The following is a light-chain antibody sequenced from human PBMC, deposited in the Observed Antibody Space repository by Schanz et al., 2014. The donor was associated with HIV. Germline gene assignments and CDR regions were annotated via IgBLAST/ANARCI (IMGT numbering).Light chain of an antibody. CDR1: QSISNW. CDR3: QQCVTYPYT. CDR2: EAS. V-gene: IGKV1-5*01. J-gene: IGKJ2*01. Sequence: DIQMTQSTSTLSASVGDRVTITCRASQSISNWLAWYQQKPGKAPDLLIYEASILETGVPSRFSGSGSGTEFTLTISSLQPDDFATYYCQQCVTYPYTFGQGTNLDIK.